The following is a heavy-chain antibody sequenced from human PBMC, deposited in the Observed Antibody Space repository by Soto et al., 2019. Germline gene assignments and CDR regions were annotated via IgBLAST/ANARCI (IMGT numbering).Heavy chain of an antibody. CDR2: ITWNSGTI. CDR1: GFDFDEYA. CDR3: AKDIYRLTTVVTNVGFDL. Sequence: EVQLVESGGDLVQPGRSLRLSCAASGFDFDEYAMDWVRQAPGKGLEWVSGITWNSGTIAYADSVKGRFTISRDNAKNSLYLQMNSLRTEDTALYYCAKDIYRLTTVVTNVGFDLWGQGKMVTVSS. J-gene: IGHJ3*01. D-gene: IGHD4-17*01. V-gene: IGHV3-9*01.